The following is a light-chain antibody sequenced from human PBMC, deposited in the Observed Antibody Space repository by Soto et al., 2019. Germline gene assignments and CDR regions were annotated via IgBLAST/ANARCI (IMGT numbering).Light chain of an antibody. Sequence: EIVMTQSPATLSVSPGERATLSCRASQSVGSNLAWYQQKPGQAPRLLIYGASTRATGFPARFSGSGSGTEFTLTISSLQSEDFAVYYCQQYNNFYTLGQGTKLEIK. J-gene: IGKJ2*01. V-gene: IGKV3-15*01. CDR3: QQYNNFYT. CDR1: QSVGSN. CDR2: GAS.